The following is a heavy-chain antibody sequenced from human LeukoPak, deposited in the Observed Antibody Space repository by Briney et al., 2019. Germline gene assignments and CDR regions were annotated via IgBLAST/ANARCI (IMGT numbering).Heavy chain of an antibody. Sequence: GESLKISCQTSGYIFTDYWIGLGRQMPGKVLEWMAIKHCDGSKTIYCPSFQTQVTISVDKSTNTAYLQWTSLKASDTAIYFCARRAELGMRYFDSWGQGALVTVSS. J-gene: IGHJ4*02. CDR1: GYIFTDYW. CDR2: KHCDGSKT. CDR3: ARRAELGMRYFDS. D-gene: IGHD3-16*01. V-gene: IGHV5-51*01.